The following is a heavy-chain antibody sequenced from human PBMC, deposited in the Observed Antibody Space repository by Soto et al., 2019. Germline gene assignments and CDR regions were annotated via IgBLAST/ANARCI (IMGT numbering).Heavy chain of an antibody. CDR1: GYSFTSYW. CDR2: IVPSDAYT. Sequence: GASLKISCKGSGYSFTSYWISWVRQMPGKGLEWRGRIVPSDAYTNYSPSFQGHVTISADKSISTAYLQWSSLKASDTAMYYCARQINTYYYDSSGYRELYAFDIWGQGTMVTVSS. CDR3: ARQINTYYYDSSGYRELYAFDI. V-gene: IGHV5-10-1*01. D-gene: IGHD3-22*01. J-gene: IGHJ3*02.